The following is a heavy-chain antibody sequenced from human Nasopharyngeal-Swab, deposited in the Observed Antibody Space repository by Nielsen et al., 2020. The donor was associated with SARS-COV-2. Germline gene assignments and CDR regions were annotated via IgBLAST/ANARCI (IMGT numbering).Heavy chain of an antibody. D-gene: IGHD2-2*03. Sequence: WIRQPPGKGLEWVGFIRSKAYGGTTGYAASVKGRFTISRDDSKSIAHLQMNSLKTEDTAVYYCTSPGYCSSTSCYPDNWFDPWGQGTLVTVSS. CDR3: TSPGYCSSTSCYPDNWFDP. CDR2: IRSKAYGGTT. J-gene: IGHJ5*02. V-gene: IGHV3-49*02.